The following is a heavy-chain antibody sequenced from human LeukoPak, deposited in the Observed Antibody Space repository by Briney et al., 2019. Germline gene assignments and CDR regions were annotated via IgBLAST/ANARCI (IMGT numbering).Heavy chain of an antibody. D-gene: IGHD3-10*01. J-gene: IGHJ4*02. CDR1: GNTFTSYD. V-gene: IGHV1-8*03. CDR3: ARGRLWFGELVYFDY. CDR2: MNPNSGNT. Sequence: ASVKVSCKASGNTFTSYDINWVRQATGQGLEWMGWMNPNSGNTGYAQKFQGRVTITRNTSISTAYMELSSLRSEDTAVYYCARGRLWFGELVYFDYWGQGTLVTVSS.